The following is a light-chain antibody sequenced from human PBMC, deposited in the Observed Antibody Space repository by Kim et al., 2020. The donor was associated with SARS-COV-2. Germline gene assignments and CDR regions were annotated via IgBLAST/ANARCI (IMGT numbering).Light chain of an antibody. CDR3: QQYDTSPWT. CDR2: AST. Sequence: EIVLTQSPDTLSLSPGERATLSCRASQSVGSDYLAWYQQKPGQAPRLLIYASTRRATGIPDRFSGSGSGTDFTLTINGLEPEDFAVFYCQQYDTSPWTFGQGTEVDIK. V-gene: IGKV3-20*01. J-gene: IGKJ1*01. CDR1: QSVGSDY.